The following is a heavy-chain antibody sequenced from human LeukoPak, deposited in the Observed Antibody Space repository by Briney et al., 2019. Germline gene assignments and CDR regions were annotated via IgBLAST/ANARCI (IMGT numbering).Heavy chain of an antibody. V-gene: IGHV3-23*01. D-gene: IGHD5-24*01. J-gene: IGHJ3*02. Sequence: QPGGSLRLSCVPSGITFSNSALSWVRQAPGKGLEWVSTITKSGDQTYYADSVRGLFTISRDNSKNILYLQMNSLRAEDTAVYHCVKSAGKDGYRDVFDIWGQGTVVTVSS. CDR1: GITFSNSA. CDR2: ITKSGDQT. CDR3: VKSAGKDGYRDVFDI.